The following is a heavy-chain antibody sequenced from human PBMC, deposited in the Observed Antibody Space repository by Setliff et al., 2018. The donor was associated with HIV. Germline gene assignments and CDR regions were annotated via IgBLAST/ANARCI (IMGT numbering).Heavy chain of an antibody. D-gene: IGHD3-3*01. Sequence: SETLSLTCTVSGDSISSYYWTWIRQSPGKGLEWIGNIYYSGSTHYNPSLKSRLTISVDMSKNQLSLKLSSVTAADTAVYYCLLWTGYYTYWFFDLWGRGALVTVSS. V-gene: IGHV4-59*12. CDR3: LLWTGYYTYWFFDL. CDR1: GDSISSYY. J-gene: IGHJ2*01. CDR2: IYYSGST.